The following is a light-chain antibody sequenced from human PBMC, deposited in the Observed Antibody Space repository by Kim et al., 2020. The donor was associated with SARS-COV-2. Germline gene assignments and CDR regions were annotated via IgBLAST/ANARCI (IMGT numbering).Light chain of an antibody. V-gene: IGKV3-11*01. Sequence: LTPGERATLSCRASQSVSSYLAWYQQKPGQAPRLLIYDASNRATGIPARFSGSGSGTDFTLTISSLEPEDFAVYYCQQRSNWPLYTFGQGTKLEIK. CDR1: QSVSSY. CDR2: DAS. CDR3: QQRSNWPLYT. J-gene: IGKJ2*01.